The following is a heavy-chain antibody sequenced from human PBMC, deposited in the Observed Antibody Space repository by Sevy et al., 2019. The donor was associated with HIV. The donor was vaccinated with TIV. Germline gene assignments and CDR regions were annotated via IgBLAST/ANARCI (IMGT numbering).Heavy chain of an antibody. Sequence: SETLYLTCNVSVASVSSGKYYWTWIRQPPGKDLEWIGHVSYSGRTNYNPSLKSRVTISEDTSKNQFSLSLNSVTASNTATYYCARDFYFYENSGFYYFDSWGLGILVTVSS. CDR3: ARDFYFYENSGFYYFDS. CDR1: VASVSSGKYY. V-gene: IGHV4-61*01. CDR2: VSYSGRT. J-gene: IGHJ4*02. D-gene: IGHD3-22*01.